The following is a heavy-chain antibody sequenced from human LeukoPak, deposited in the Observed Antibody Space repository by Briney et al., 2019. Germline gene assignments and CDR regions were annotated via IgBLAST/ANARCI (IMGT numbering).Heavy chain of an antibody. V-gene: IGHV1-3*01. CDR3: ARGHCSSTSCYLFDY. Sequence: GASVKASCKASGYTFTSYAMHWVRQAPGQRLEWMGWINAGNGNTKYSQKFQGRVTITRDTSASTAYMELSSLRSEDTAVYYCARGHCSSTSCYLFDYWGQGTLVTVSS. CDR2: INAGNGNT. J-gene: IGHJ4*02. D-gene: IGHD2-2*01. CDR1: GYTFTSYA.